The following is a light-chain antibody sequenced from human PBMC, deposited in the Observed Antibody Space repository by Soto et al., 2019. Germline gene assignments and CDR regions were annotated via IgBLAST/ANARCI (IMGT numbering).Light chain of an antibody. Sequence: QSVLTQPASVSGSPGQSITISCTGTSSDVGGYNYVSWYQHHPGKAPKLIIYDVTNRPSGVSNPFSGSKSGNTASLTISGLQPGDEADYYCSSYTPSNTRQIVFGTGTKATVL. J-gene: IGLJ1*01. V-gene: IGLV2-14*03. CDR2: DVT. CDR1: SSDVGGYNY. CDR3: SSYTPSNTRQIV.